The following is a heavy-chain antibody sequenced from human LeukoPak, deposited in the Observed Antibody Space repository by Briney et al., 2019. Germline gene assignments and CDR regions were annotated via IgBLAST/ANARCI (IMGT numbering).Heavy chain of an antibody. CDR2: IYSGGST. D-gene: IGHD6-19*01. CDR3: ARDRSERGSSGWTYAFDI. Sequence: GGSLRLSCAASGFTVSSNYMSWVRQAPGKGLEWVSVIYSGGSTYYADSVEGRFTISRDNSKNTLYLQMNSLRAEDTAVYYCARDRSERGSSGWTYAFDIWGQGTMVTVSS. CDR1: GFTVSSNY. J-gene: IGHJ3*02. V-gene: IGHV3-53*01.